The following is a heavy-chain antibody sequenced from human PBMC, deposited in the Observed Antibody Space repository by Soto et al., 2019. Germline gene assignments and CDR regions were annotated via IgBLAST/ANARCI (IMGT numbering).Heavy chain of an antibody. D-gene: IGHD6-13*01. Sequence: QVQLQESGPGLVKPSQTLSLICTVSGDSMSTGGYYWTWIRQHPGKGLEWIGHIYTTGTTYYSPSLKSQVTMSIDKSSNRFSLNLSSVTAADTAVYYCSRGRGSTPPRDWGPGALVTVSS. J-gene: IGHJ4*02. CDR3: SRGRGSTPPRD. CDR1: GDSMSTGGYY. CDR2: IYTTGTT. V-gene: IGHV4-31*02.